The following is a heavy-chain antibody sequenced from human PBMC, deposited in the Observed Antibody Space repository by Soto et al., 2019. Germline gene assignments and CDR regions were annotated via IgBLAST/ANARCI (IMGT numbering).Heavy chain of an antibody. CDR2: ISSSSSTI. J-gene: IGHJ4*02. V-gene: IGHV3-48*02. CDR1: GFTFSSYS. CDR3: ASGLRYFDWSPTFDY. Sequence: GSLRLSCAASGFTFSSYSMNWVRQAPGKGLEWVSYISSSSSTIYYADSVKGRFTISRDNAKNSLYLQMNSLRDEDTAVYYCASGLRYFDWSPTFDYWGQGTLVTVSS. D-gene: IGHD3-9*01.